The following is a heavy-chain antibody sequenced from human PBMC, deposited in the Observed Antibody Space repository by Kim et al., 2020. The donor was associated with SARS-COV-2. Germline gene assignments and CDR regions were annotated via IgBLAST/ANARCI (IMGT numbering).Heavy chain of an antibody. D-gene: IGHD4-17*01. CDR1: GGTFSSYA. CDR3: ARVPRGDYGDYDWFDP. J-gene: IGHJ5*02. CDR2: IIPIFGTA. V-gene: IGHV1-69*13. Sequence: SVKVSCKASGGTFSSYAISWVRQAPGQGLEWMGGIIPIFGTANYAQKFQGRVTITADESTSTAYMELSSLRSEDTAVYYCARVPRGDYGDYDWFDPWGQGTLVTVSS.